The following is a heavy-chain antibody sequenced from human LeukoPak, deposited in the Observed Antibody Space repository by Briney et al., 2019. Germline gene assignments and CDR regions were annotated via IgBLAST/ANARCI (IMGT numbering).Heavy chain of an antibody. CDR2: FDPEDGET. V-gene: IGHV1-24*01. D-gene: IGHD4-17*01. Sequence: ASVKVSCKVSGYTLTGLSMHWVRQAPGKGLEWMGGFDPEDGETIYAQKFQGRVTMTEDTSTDTAYMELSSLRSEDTAVYYCATDPPDYGDYGFDPWGQGTLVTVSS. J-gene: IGHJ5*02. CDR3: ATDPPDYGDYGFDP. CDR1: GYTLTGLS.